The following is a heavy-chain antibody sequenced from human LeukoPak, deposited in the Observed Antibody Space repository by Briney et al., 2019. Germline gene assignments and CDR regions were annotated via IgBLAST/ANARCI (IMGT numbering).Heavy chain of an antibody. J-gene: IGHJ6*03. CDR1: GGSFSGYY. CDR2: INHSGRT. V-gene: IGHV4-34*04. Sequence: PSETLSLTCAVYGGSFSGYYWSWIRQPPGKGLEWIGEINHSGRTNNNPSLKSRAAISLDKSSNQFSLRLTSVTAADTAVYYCARKTEDSSSWYYYYYYMDVWGKGTTVTVSS. CDR3: ARKTEDSSSWYYYYYYMDV. D-gene: IGHD6-13*01.